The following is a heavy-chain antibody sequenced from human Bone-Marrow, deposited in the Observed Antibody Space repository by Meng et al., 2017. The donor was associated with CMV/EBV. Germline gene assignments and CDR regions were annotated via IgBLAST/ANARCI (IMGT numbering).Heavy chain of an antibody. CDR2: ISSSSSTI. CDR3: ARDFNWNYGYGMDV. D-gene: IGHD1-7*01. V-gene: IGHV3-48*04. Sequence: GESLKISCAASGFTFSSYSTNWVRQAPGKGLEWVSYISSSSSTIYYADSVKGRFTISRDNAKNSLYLQMNSLRAEDTAVYYCARDFNWNYGYGMDVWGQGTTVTVSS. CDR1: GFTFSSYS. J-gene: IGHJ6*02.